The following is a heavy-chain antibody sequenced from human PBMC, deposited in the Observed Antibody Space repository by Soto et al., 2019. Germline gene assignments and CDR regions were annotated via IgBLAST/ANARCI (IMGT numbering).Heavy chain of an antibody. CDR3: AGLSTSSEWAFDI. D-gene: IGHD3-3*01. J-gene: IGHJ3*02. V-gene: IGHV1-69*13. CDR1: GGTFSSYA. CDR2: IIPIFGTA. Sequence: RASVKVSCKASGGTFSSYAISWVRQAPGQGLEWMGGIIPIFGTANYAQKFQGRVTITADESTSTAYMELSSLRSEDTAVYYCAGLSTSSEWAFDIWGQGTMVTVSS.